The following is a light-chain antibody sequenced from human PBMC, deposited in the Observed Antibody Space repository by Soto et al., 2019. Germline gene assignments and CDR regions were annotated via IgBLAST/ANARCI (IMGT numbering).Light chain of an antibody. CDR3: LQHHSYPFT. Sequence: DIQMTQSPSAVSASVGDRVTITCRASQGIDNSLAWFQQKPGKVPERLIYAASTLESGVPSRFSGSGSGTEFTLTISSLQPEDFAAYYCLQHHSYPFTFGPGTKVDV. V-gene: IGKV1-17*03. CDR2: AAS. J-gene: IGKJ3*01. CDR1: QGIDNS.